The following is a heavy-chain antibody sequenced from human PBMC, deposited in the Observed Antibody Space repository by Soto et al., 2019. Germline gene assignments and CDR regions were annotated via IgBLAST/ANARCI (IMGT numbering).Heavy chain of an antibody. D-gene: IGHD1-26*01. CDR1: GFTFRSYG. Sequence: SGGSLRLSCAASGFTFRSYGMHWGRQAPAKGLEWVAVISYDGSNEYYADSVKGRFTISRDNSKNTLYLQMNSLRAEDTAVYYCAKGGVGSTSNAFDIWGQGTMVTVSS. J-gene: IGHJ3*02. CDR2: ISYDGSNE. V-gene: IGHV3-30*18. CDR3: AKGGVGSTSNAFDI.